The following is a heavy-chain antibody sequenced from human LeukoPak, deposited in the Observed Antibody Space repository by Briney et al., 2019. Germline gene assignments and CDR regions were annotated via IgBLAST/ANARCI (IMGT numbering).Heavy chain of an antibody. J-gene: IGHJ3*01. Sequence: GGSLRLSCTAPGFTFDDYAMHWVRQAPGKGLEWVSGISWNGGSMDYADSVKGRFTISRDNAKNSLYLQMNSLRTEDTALYYCAKGVGSSSYWAIDVWGQGTMVTVSS. D-gene: IGHD3-22*01. V-gene: IGHV3-9*01. CDR1: GFTFDDYA. CDR3: AKGVGSSSYWAIDV. CDR2: ISWNGGSM.